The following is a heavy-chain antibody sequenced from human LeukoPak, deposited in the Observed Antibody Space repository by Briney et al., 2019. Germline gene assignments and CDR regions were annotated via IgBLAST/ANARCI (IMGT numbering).Heavy chain of an antibody. CDR3: AKDIYQLLREGFFDY. CDR1: GFTFSSYG. J-gene: IGHJ4*02. CDR2: ISYDGSNK. V-gene: IGHV3-30*18. Sequence: GGSLRLSCAASGFTFSSYGMHWVRQAPGKGLEWVAVISYDGSNKYYADSVKGRFTISRDNSKNTLCLQMNSLRAEDTAVYYCAKDIYQLLREGFFDYWGQGTLVTVSS. D-gene: IGHD2-2*01.